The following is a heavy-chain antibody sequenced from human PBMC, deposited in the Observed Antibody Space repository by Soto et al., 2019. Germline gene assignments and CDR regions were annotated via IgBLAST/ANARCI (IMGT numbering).Heavy chain of an antibody. CDR3: ARVTASSITIFGVVRYGMDV. CDR2: IIANNGNT. Sequence: ASVKVSCKASGGTFSSYTINWVRQAPGQGLEWMGRIIANNGNTNYAQKLQGRVNITKDKSTSTAKMELRSLRSDDTAVYYCARVTASSITIFGVVRYGMDVWGKGTTVTVSS. J-gene: IGHJ6*04. D-gene: IGHD3-3*01. CDR1: GGTFSSYT. V-gene: IGHV1-18*04.